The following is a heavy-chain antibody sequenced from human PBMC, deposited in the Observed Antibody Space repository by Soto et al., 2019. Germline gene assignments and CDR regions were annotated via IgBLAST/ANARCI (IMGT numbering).Heavy chain of an antibody. CDR1: GFTFSSSA. V-gene: IGHV3-23*01. CDR3: AKRRGAGGHFDY. J-gene: IGHJ4*02. Sequence: LSCAASGFTFSSSAMGWVRQGPGKGLEWVAVVSIGGSTHYADSVRGRFTISRDNSKNTLSLQMNSLTAEDTAVYFCAKRRGAGGHFDYWGQGALVTVS. D-gene: IGHD2-15*01. CDR2: VSIGGST.